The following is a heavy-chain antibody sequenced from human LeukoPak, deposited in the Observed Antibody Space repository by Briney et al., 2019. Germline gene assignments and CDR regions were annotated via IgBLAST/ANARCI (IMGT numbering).Heavy chain of an antibody. CDR3: ARDSSPWYYYDRSGSNGFDP. J-gene: IGHJ5*02. D-gene: IGHD3-22*01. Sequence: GGSLRLSCAASGFTFSSYAIHWVRPAPGKGLEWVAVIAYDGINKYYADSVKGRFTISRDNSKNTLYLQMNSLRAEDTAVYYCARDSSPWYYYDRSGSNGFDPWGQGTLVTVSS. CDR2: IAYDGINK. CDR1: GFTFSSYA. V-gene: IGHV3-30-3*01.